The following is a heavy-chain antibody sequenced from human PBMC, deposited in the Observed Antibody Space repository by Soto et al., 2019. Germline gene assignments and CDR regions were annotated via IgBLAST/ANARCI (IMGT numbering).Heavy chain of an antibody. CDR2: MNPESRNT. J-gene: IGHJ4*02. V-gene: IGHV1-8*01. Sequence: ASVKVSCKASGYTFTNYDINWVRQATGQGLEWMGWMNPESRNTGYAQKFQGRVTMTRDTSISTAYMELTSLRSEDTAVYYCARFVRHQLPTIDFWGQGTLVPVSS. CDR3: ARFVRHQLPTIDF. D-gene: IGHD2-2*01. CDR1: GYTFTNYD.